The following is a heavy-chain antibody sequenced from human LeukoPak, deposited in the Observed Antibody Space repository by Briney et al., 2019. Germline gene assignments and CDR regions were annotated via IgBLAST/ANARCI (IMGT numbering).Heavy chain of an antibody. CDR2: IIPILGIA. CDR1: GGTFSSYT. V-gene: IGHV1-69*02. D-gene: IGHD2-2*01. Sequence: SVKVSCKASGGTFSSYTISWVRQAPGQGLEWMGRIIPILGIANYAQKFQGRVTITADKSTSTAYMELSSLRSEDTAVYYCARGYCSSTSCYGGNWFDPWGQGTLVTVSA. J-gene: IGHJ5*02. CDR3: ARGYCSSTSCYGGNWFDP.